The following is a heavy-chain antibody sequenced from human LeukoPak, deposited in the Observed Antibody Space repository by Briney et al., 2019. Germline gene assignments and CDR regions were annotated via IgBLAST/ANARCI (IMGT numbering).Heavy chain of an antibody. D-gene: IGHD6-13*01. CDR3: AKRGRSSSWVAFDI. J-gene: IGHJ3*02. Sequence: GGSLRLSCAASGFTFSGYAMSWVRQAPGKGLEWVSGISGSGGSTYYADSVKGRFTISRDNSKNTLYLQMNSLRAEDTAVYYCAKRGRSSSWVAFDIWGQGTMVTVSS. V-gene: IGHV3-23*01. CDR1: GFTFSGYA. CDR2: ISGSGGST.